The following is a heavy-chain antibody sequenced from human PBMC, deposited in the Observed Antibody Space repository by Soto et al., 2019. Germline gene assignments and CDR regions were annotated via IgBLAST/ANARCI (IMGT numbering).Heavy chain of an antibody. D-gene: IGHD3-10*01. J-gene: IGHJ6*02. CDR3: ARIPELLWCGESEGYYYYGMDV. V-gene: IGHV2-70*01. Sequence: SGPTLVNPTQTLTLTCTFSGFSLSTSGMCVSWIRQPPGKALEWLALIDWDDDKYYSTSLKTRLTISKDTSKNQVVLTMTNMDSVDTATYYCARIPELLWCGESEGYYYYGMDVWGQRT. CDR1: GFSLSTSGMC. CDR2: IDWDDDK.